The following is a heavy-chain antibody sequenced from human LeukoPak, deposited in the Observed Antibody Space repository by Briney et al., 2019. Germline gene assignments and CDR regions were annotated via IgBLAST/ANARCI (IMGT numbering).Heavy chain of an antibody. Sequence: GESLQISCKASGYSFINYWLGWVRQRPGKGLEWIGIIYPGDSDTRYSPSFQGQVTISADRSISTAFLQWNSLKPSDSAIYYCARRNSMVRGALDPWGQGTLVTVSS. CDR1: GYSFINYW. CDR2: IYPGDSDT. J-gene: IGHJ5*02. D-gene: IGHD3-10*01. V-gene: IGHV5-51*01. CDR3: ARRNSMVRGALDP.